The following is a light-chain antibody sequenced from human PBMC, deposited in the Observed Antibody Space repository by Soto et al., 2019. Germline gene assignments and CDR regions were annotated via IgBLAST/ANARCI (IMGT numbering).Light chain of an antibody. CDR3: QQYNNWRT. J-gene: IGKJ1*01. CDR1: QSISNN. CDR2: GAS. V-gene: IGKV3-15*01. Sequence: EIVMTQSPATLSVSPGERATLSCRASQSISNNLAWYQQKRGQAPRLLIYGASTRATGITARFSGSGSGTEFTLTISSLQSEDFAFYYCQQYNNWRTFGQGTKVEI.